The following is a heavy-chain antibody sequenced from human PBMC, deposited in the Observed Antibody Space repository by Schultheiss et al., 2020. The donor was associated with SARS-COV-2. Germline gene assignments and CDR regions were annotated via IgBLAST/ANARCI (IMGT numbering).Heavy chain of an antibody. CDR1: GFTVSSNY. J-gene: IGHJ4*02. D-gene: IGHD6-6*01. V-gene: IGHV3-53*01. Sequence: GGSLRLSCAASGFTVSSNYMSWVRQAPGKGLEWVSVIYSGGSTYYADSVKGRFTISRDNSKNTLYLQMNSLRAEDTAVYYCARGGSSSTVNFGYWGQGTLVTVSS. CDR2: IYSGGST. CDR3: ARGGSSSTVNFGY.